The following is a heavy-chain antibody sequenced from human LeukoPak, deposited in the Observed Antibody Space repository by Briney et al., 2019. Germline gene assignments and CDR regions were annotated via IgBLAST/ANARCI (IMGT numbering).Heavy chain of an antibody. V-gene: IGHV1-2*06. J-gene: IGHJ4*02. CDR2: INPNSGGT. Sequence: ASVKVSSKASGYTFTGYYMHWVRQAPGQGLEWMGRINPNSGGTNYAQKFQGRVTMTRDTSISTAYMELSRLRSDDTAVYYCAREFDYYDSSGPGRDYWGQGTLVTVSS. D-gene: IGHD3-22*01. CDR3: AREFDYYDSSGPGRDY. CDR1: GYTFTGYY.